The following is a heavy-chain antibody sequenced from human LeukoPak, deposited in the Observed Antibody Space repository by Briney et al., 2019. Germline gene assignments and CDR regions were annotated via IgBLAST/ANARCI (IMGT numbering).Heavy chain of an antibody. J-gene: IGHJ4*02. CDR1: GFTFNNYA. CDR3: AKDRGSGWFGSDY. Sequence: GGSLRLSCAASGFTFNNYAMNWVRQAPGKGLEWVSGITINGGRTYYADSVKGRFTISRDNSKNTLNLQMNSLRAEDTAVYYCAKDRGSGWFGSDYSGQGTLVTVSS. D-gene: IGHD6-19*01. V-gene: IGHV3-23*01. CDR2: ITINGGRT.